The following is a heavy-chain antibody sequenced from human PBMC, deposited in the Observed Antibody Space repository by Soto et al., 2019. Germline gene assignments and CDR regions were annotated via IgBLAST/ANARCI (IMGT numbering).Heavy chain of an antibody. CDR2: IKEDGSEI. J-gene: IGHJ4*02. D-gene: IGHD3-16*01. CDR1: GFNVMSYW. V-gene: IGHV3-7*01. CDR3: ARDIGFDYVN. Sequence: XGSLRLSCAVAGFNVMSYWMSWVRQAPGKGLEWVASIKEDGSEIYYLHSVRGRFSISRDSAGNALHLTMNYLSAEDTGVYFCARDIGFDYVNWGQGTLVTVSS.